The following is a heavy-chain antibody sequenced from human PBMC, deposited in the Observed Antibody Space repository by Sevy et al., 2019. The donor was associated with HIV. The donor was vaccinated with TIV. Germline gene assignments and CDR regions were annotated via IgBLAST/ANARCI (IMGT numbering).Heavy chain of an antibody. Sequence: ASVKVSGKASGYTFTSYAMNWVRQAPGQGLEWMGWINTNTGNPTYAQGFTGRFVFSLDTSVSTAYLQISSLKAEDTAVYYCARDDSGYDPFLHYFYYWGQGTLVTVSS. CDR3: ARDDSGYDPFLHYFYY. D-gene: IGHD5-12*01. V-gene: IGHV7-4-1*02. CDR1: GYTFTSYA. J-gene: IGHJ4*02. CDR2: INTNTGNP.